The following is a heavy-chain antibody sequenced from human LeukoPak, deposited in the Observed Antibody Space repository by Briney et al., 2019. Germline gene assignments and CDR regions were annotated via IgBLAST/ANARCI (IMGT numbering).Heavy chain of an antibody. V-gene: IGHV3-48*02. CDR3: ARGHYYSGGYGMDV. D-gene: IGHD3-22*01. CDR1: GFTFSDYS. J-gene: IGHJ6*02. CDR2: ITSGSSNM. Sequence: GGSLRLSCAASGFTFSDYSMNWVRQAPGKGLEWLSYITSGSSNMYYADSVKGRFTVSRDNAKNSLYLQMISLRDEDTAVYYCARGHYYSGGYGMDVWGQGTTVTVSS.